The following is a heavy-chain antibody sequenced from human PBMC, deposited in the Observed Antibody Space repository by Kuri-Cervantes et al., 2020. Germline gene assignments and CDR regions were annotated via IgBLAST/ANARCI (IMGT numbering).Heavy chain of an antibody. CDR1: GYTFTCYG. CDR2: ISAYNGNT. J-gene: IGHJ6*02. D-gene: IGHD2-2*01. Sequence: ASVKVSCKASGYTFTCYGISWVRQAPGQGLEWMGWISAYNGNTNYAQKLQGRVTMTTDTSTSTAYMELRSLRSDDTAVYYCARDRCSSTSCYYYYYGMDVWGQGTTVTVSS. CDR3: ARDRCSSTSCYYYYYGMDV. V-gene: IGHV1-18*01.